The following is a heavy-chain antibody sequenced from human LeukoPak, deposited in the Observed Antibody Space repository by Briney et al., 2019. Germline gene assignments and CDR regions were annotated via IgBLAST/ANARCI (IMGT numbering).Heavy chain of an antibody. CDR3: ARGHGIWSGSRLANAFDI. J-gene: IGHJ3*02. CDR1: GITLSRYD. V-gene: IGHV3-13*01. CDR2: IGAAGGT. Sequence: GGSLRLSCAASGITLSRYDMHWVRQTTGEGLEWISAIGAAGGTYYSDSVKGRFTISTENAKNSLYLQMNSLRAGDTAVYFCARGHGIWSGSRLANAFDIWGQGTMVTVSS. D-gene: IGHD3-3*01.